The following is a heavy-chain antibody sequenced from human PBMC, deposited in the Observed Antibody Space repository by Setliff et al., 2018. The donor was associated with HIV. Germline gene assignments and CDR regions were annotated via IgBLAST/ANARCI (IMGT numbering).Heavy chain of an antibody. CDR1: GFTFSSYA. J-gene: IGHJ3*02. CDR2: ISYDGSNK. Sequence: GGSLRLSCVVSGFTFSSYAMHWVRQAPGKGLEWVAVISYDGSNKYYADSVKGRFTISRDNSKNTLYLQMNSLRAEDTAVYYCARDLRLHGSGSYLLLLNDAFDIWGQGTMVTVSS. D-gene: IGHD3-10*01. CDR3: ARDLRLHGSGSYLLLLNDAFDI. V-gene: IGHV3-30*04.